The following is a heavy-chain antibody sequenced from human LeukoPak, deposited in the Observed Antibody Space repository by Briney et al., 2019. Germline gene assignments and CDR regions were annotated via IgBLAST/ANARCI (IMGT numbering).Heavy chain of an antibody. Sequence: SETLSLTFTVSGGSISSYYWSWIRQPPGKGLEWIGYIYYSGSTNYNPSLKSRVTISVDTSKNQFSLKLSSVTAADTAVYYCARVGYDILTGYYPGWYFDLWGRGTLVTVSS. V-gene: IGHV4-59*01. D-gene: IGHD3-9*01. CDR2: IYYSGST. CDR3: ARVGYDILTGYYPGWYFDL. J-gene: IGHJ2*01. CDR1: GGSISSYY.